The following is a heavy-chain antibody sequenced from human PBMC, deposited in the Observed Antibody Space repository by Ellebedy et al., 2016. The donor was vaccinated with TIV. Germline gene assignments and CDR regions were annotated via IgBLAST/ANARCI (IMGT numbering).Heavy chain of an antibody. CDR2: IYYSGST. V-gene: IGHV4-30-4*01. D-gene: IGHD3-22*01. CDR1: GGSISSGDYY. Sequence: SETLSLTCTVSGGSISSGDYYWSWIRQPPGKGLEWIGYIYYSGSTYYNPSLKSRVTISVDTSKNQFSLKLSSVTAADTAVYYCARDRSLGGKTYYYDSSGLNYYYYGMDVWGQGTTVTVSS. CDR3: ARDRSLGGKTYYYDSSGLNYYYYGMDV. J-gene: IGHJ6*02.